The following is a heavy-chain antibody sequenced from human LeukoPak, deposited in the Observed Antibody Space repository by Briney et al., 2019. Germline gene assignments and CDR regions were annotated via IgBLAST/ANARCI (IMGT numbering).Heavy chain of an antibody. J-gene: IGHJ4*02. CDR2: ISDSGGST. CDR3: AKRGVVIRVILVGFHKQAYYFDS. CDR1: GITLSNYG. V-gene: IGHV3-23*01. Sequence: PGGSLRLSCAVSGITLSNYGMSWVRQAPGKGLEWVAGISDSGGSTNYADSVKGRFTNSRDNAKNTLYLQMNSLRAEDTAVYFCAKRGVVIRVILVGFHKQAYYFDSWGQGALVTVSS. D-gene: IGHD3-10*01.